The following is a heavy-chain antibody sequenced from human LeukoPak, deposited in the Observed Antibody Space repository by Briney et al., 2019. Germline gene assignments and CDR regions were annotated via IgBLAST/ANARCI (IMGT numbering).Heavy chain of an antibody. CDR1: GYTFTSYY. CDR2: INPSGGST. D-gene: IGHD3-22*01. CDR3: ARAHYDSSGYNDAFDI. Sequence: ASVKVSCKASGYTFTSYYMHWVRQAPGQGLEWMGIINPSGGSTSYAQKFQGRVTMTRDMSTSTVYMELSSLRSEDTAVYYCARAHYDSSGYNDAFDIWGQGTMVTVSS. V-gene: IGHV1-46*01. J-gene: IGHJ3*02.